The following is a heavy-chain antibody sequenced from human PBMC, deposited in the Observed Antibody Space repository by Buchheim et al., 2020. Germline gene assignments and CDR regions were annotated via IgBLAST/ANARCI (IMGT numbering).Heavy chain of an antibody. Sequence: QVQLVESGGGVVQPGRSLRLSCAASGFTFSIYGMHWVRQAPGKGLEWVAVIWYDENKKYYADSVKGRFTISRDNSKNTLYLQMNSLRAEDTAVYYCARTGYSSSWYVFDYWGQGTL. V-gene: IGHV3-33*01. CDR3: ARTGYSSSWYVFDY. CDR1: GFTFSIYG. CDR2: IWYDENKK. D-gene: IGHD6-13*01. J-gene: IGHJ4*02.